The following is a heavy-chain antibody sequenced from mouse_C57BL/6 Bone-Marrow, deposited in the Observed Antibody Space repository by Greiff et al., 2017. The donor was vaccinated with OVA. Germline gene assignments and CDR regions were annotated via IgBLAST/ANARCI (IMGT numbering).Heavy chain of an antibody. CDR1: GFNIKDDY. Sequence: VQLQQSGAELVRPGASVKLSCTASGFNIKDDYMHWVKQRPEQGLEWIGWIDPENGDTEYASKFQGKATITADTSSNTAYLQLSTLTSEDTDVYYCATEGYYCLWGQGTSVTVSS. J-gene: IGHJ4*01. CDR2: IDPENGDT. D-gene: IGHD2-3*01. CDR3: ATEGYYCL. V-gene: IGHV14-4*01.